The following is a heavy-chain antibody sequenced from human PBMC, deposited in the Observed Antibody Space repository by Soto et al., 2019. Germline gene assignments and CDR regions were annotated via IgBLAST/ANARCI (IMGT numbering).Heavy chain of an antibody. Sequence: ASVKVSCKASGYPFAGYYMHWVRQALVQGLEWMGWINPNSGGTNYAQKFQGWVTMTRDTSISTAYMELSRLRSDDTAVYYCARTTGYSSSWYFEDWGQGTLDIVS. V-gene: IGHV1-2*04. CDR1: GYPFAGYY. CDR3: ARTTGYSSSWYFED. D-gene: IGHD6-13*01. J-gene: IGHJ4*02. CDR2: INPNSGGT.